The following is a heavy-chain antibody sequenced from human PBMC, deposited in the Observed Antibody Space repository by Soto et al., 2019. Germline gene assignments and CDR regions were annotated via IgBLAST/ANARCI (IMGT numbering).Heavy chain of an antibody. CDR2: TYYSGST. D-gene: IGHD2-2*01. V-gene: IGHV4-59*08. Sequence: SETLSLTCTVSGGSIGSYYWSWIRQPPGKGLEWIGYTYYSGSTNYNPSLKSRVTISVDTSKNQFSLKLSSVTAADTAVYYCARLVVVPAASYYFDYWGQGTLVTVSS. CDR1: GGSIGSYY. CDR3: ARLVVVPAASYYFDY. J-gene: IGHJ4*02.